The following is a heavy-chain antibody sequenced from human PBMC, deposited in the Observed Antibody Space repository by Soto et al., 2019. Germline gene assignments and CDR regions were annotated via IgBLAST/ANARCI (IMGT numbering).Heavy chain of an antibody. Sequence: SETLSLTCTVSGGSISSGGYYWSWIRQHPGKGLEWIGYIYYSGSTYYNPSLKSRVTISVDTSKNQFSLKLSSVTAADTAVYYCARMLGYCSSTSCYGGVYFDYWGQGTLVTVSS. D-gene: IGHD2-2*01. J-gene: IGHJ4*02. CDR1: GGSISSGGYY. CDR3: ARMLGYCSSTSCYGGVYFDY. V-gene: IGHV4-31*03. CDR2: IYYSGST.